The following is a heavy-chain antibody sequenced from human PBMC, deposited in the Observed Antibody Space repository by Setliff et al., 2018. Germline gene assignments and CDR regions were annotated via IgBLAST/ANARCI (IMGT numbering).Heavy chain of an antibody. Sequence: SETLSLTCTVSGGSISSGDYYWSWIRQPPGKGLEWIGYIYSSGGTYYNPSLKSRVTISVDTSKNQFSLKLSSVTAADTAVYYCARQPILLWFGELPSGPTDWFDPWGQGTLVTVSS. J-gene: IGHJ5*02. V-gene: IGHV4-30-4*08. CDR2: IYSSGGT. D-gene: IGHD3-10*01. CDR1: GGSISSGDYY. CDR3: ARQPILLWFGELPSGPTDWFDP.